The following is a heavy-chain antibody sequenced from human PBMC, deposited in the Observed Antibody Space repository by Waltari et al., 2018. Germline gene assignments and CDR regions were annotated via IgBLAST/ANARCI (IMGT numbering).Heavy chain of an antibody. CDR2: IYYRGST. CDR1: GGSISSSSYY. D-gene: IGHD3-22*01. V-gene: IGHV4-39*07. Sequence: QLQLQESGPGLVQPSETLSLTCTVSGGSISSSSYYWGWLRQPPGKGLEWIGSIYYRGSTYYNPSLKSRVTISVDTSKNQFSLKLSSVTAADTAVYYCARHYYYDSSGYWFDPWGQGTLVTVSS. CDR3: ARHYYYDSSGYWFDP. J-gene: IGHJ5*02.